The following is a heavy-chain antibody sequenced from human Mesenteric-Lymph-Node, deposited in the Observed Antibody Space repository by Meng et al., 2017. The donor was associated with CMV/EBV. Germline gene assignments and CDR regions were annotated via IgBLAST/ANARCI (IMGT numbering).Heavy chain of an antibody. CDR3: ATNYDFFSGYSHQFYYGMDV. Sequence: GGSLRLSCAASGFTFDAYAMHWVRQAPGKGLEWVSGISWNSGSIGYADSVKGRFTISRDNAKNSLFLQMNSLRAEDTAVYYCATNYDFFSGYSHQFYYGMDVWGQGTTVTVSS. J-gene: IGHJ6*02. CDR1: GFTFDAYA. D-gene: IGHD3-3*01. CDR2: ISWNSGSI. V-gene: IGHV3-9*01.